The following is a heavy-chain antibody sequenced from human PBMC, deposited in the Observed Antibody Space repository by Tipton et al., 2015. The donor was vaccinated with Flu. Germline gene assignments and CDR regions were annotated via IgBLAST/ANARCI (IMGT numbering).Heavy chain of an antibody. J-gene: IGHJ4*02. CDR3: AKGAASGNVHECLDY. V-gene: IGHV3-23*01. Sequence: SLRLSCAASGFAFSEYGMNWIRLTPGKGLEWVSVLSGHGGNKYYADSVKGRFTISRDNSKNTLYLQMNNLRVEDTAVYFCAKGAASGNVHECLDYWGQGVLVTVSS. CDR1: GFAFSEYG. D-gene: IGHD1-26*01. CDR2: LSGHGGNK.